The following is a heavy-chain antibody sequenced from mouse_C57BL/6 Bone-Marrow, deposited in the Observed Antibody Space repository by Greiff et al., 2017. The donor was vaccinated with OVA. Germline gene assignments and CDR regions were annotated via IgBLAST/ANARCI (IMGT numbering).Heavy chain of an antibody. D-gene: IGHD2-4*01. V-gene: IGHV14-4*01. CDR3: TMGDYAWFAY. CDR2: IDPENGAT. J-gene: IGHJ3*01. CDR1: GFNIKDDY. Sequence: EVQGVESGAELVRPGASVKLSCTASGFNIKDDYMHWVKQRPEQGLEWIGWIDPENGATEYASKFQGKATITADTSSNTAYLQLSSLTSEDTAVYYCTMGDYAWFAYWGQGTLVTVSA.